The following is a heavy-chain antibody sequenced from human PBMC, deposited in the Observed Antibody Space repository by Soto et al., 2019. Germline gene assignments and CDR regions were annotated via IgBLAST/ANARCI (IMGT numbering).Heavy chain of an antibody. Sequence: GGSLRLSCAASGFTFSSSGMHWVRQAPGKGLEWVAFIWYDGSNKFYADSVKGRFTISRDNSKNTLYLQMNSLRAEDTAVYYCASRGIAAAGDFDYWGQGTLVTVSS. CDR2: IWYDGSNK. CDR3: ASRGIAAAGDFDY. D-gene: IGHD6-13*01. CDR1: GFTFSSSG. J-gene: IGHJ4*02. V-gene: IGHV3-33*01.